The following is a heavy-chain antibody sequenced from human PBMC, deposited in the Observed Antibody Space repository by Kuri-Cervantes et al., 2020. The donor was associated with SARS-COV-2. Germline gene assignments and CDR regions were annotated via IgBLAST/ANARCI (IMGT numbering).Heavy chain of an antibody. Sequence: SETLSLTCAVSGYSISSGYYWGWIRQPPGKGLEWIGSIYHSGSTYYNPSLKSRVTISVDTSKNQFSLKLSSVTAADTAVYYCARQGGIVVVPAALWGQGTLVTVSS. CDR3: ARQGGIVVVPAAL. V-gene: IGHV4-38-2*01. CDR2: IYHSGST. D-gene: IGHD2-2*01. J-gene: IGHJ4*02. CDR1: GYSISSGYY.